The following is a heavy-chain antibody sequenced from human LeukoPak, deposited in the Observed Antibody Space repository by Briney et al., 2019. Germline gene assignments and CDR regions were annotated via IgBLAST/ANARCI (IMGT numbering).Heavy chain of an antibody. CDR3: ASVTTGGYFQH. CDR2: IIPIFGTA. CDR1: GGTFSSYA. Sequence: ASVKVSCKASGGTFSSYAISWVRQAPGQGLEWMGGIIPIFGTANYAQKFQGRVTITADKSTSTAYMELSSLRSEDTAVYYCASVTTGGYFQHRGQGTLVTVSS. D-gene: IGHD2-8*02. J-gene: IGHJ1*01. V-gene: IGHV1-69*06.